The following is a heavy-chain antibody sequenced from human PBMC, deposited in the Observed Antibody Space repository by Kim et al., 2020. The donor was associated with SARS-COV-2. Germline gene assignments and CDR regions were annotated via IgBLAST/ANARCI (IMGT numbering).Heavy chain of an antibody. D-gene: IGHD5-18*01. V-gene: IGHV3-11*01. J-gene: IGHJ5*02. CDR3: ARGEYSYPNWFDP. Sequence: YADSVKGRFTISRDNAKNSLYLQMNSLRAEDTAVYYCARGEYSYPNWFDPWGQGTLVTVSS.